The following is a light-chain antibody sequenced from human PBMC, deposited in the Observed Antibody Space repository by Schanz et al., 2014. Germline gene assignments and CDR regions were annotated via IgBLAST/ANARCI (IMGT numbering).Light chain of an antibody. CDR2: DVT. CDR1: SSDVGGYNY. V-gene: IGLV2-14*03. CDR3: AAWDDSLNGHVV. J-gene: IGLJ2*01. Sequence: ALTQPASVSGSPGQSITISCTGTSSDVGGYNYVSWYQQHPGKAPKLIISDVTRRPSGVPDRFSGFKSDNTASLTVSGLQAEDEADYYCAAWDDSLNGHVVFGGGTKLTVL.